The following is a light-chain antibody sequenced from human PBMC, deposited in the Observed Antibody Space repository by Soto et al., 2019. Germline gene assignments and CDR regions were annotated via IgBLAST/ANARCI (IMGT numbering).Light chain of an antibody. CDR1: NIGSNR. V-gene: IGLV3-21*02. J-gene: IGLJ2*01. Sequence: SYELTQPPSVSVAPGQTATITCGGNNIGSNRVHWYQQKPGQAPVVIVSDDSDRPSGIPERISGSNSGKTASLTISRVEVGDEADYYCQVWDTRADYRGVVFGAGTKVTVL. CDR3: QVWDTRADYRGVV. CDR2: DDS.